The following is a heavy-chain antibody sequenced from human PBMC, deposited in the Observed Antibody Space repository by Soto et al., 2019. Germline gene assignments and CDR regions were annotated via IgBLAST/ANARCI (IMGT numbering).Heavy chain of an antibody. CDR3: SYGSGSPAYYYYGMDV. CDR2: ISGSGGST. V-gene: IGHV3-23*01. D-gene: IGHD3-10*01. Sequence: GSLRLSCAASGFTFSSYAMSWVRQAPGKGLEWVSAISGSGGSTYYADSVKGRFTISRDNSKNTLYLQMNSLRAEDTAVYYCSYGSGSPAYYYYGMDVWGQGTTVTVSS. CDR1: GFTFSSYA. J-gene: IGHJ6*02.